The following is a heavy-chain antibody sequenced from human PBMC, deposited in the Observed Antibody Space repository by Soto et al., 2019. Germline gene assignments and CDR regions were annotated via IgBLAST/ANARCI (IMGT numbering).Heavy chain of an antibody. V-gene: IGHV4-39*01. CDR2: LSYTGAT. CDR1: GGSFSTSYY. Sequence: PSETLSLTCAVSGGSFSTSYYWACIRQPPGKGLEWIGSLSYTGATYYNPSLKSRVTISADTSKRRFSLKVNSVTPSDTASYYCARLVWGITGTPGRPVGWFDPWGQGTLVTVSS. J-gene: IGHJ5*02. D-gene: IGHD1-20*01. CDR3: ARLVWGITGTPGRPVGWFDP.